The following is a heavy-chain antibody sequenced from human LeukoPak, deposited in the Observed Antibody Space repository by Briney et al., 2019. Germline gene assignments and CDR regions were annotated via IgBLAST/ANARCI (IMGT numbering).Heavy chain of an antibody. V-gene: IGHV1-58*02. CDR1: GFTFTSSA. CDR2: IVVGSGNT. J-gene: IGHJ3*02. D-gene: IGHD2-15*01. Sequence: PLASVKVSCKASGFTFTSSAMQWVRQARGQRLEWIGWIVVGSGNTNYAQKFQGRVTMTRDTSTSTVYMELSSLRSEDTAVYYCASSQCSGGSCYEFSAFDIWGQGTMVTVSS. CDR3: ASSQCSGGSCYEFSAFDI.